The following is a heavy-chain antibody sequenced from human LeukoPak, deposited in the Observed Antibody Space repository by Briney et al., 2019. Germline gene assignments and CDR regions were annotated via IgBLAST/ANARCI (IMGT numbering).Heavy chain of an antibody. CDR1: GFTFSDYW. D-gene: IGHD3-9*01. CDR3: ARDDYDILTGYDY. V-gene: IGHV3-7*01. J-gene: IGHJ4*02. Sequence: GGSLRLSCAASGFTFSDYWMTWVRQAPGKGLEWVANIKPDGSEKYYVDSVRGRFTISRDNAKNSLYLQMNSLRVEDTAVYYCARDDYDILTGYDYWGQGTLVTVSS. CDR2: IKPDGSEK.